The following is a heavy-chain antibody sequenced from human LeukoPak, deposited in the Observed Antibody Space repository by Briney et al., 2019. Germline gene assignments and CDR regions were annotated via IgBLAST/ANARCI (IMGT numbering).Heavy chain of an antibody. V-gene: IGHV3-23*01. Sequence: GGSLRLSCAASAFTFSSYSMSWVRQAPGKGLEWVSAISGSGGSTYYADSAKGRFTSSRDNSKNTLYLQMNSLRAEDTAVYYCAKSSVYDILTGYYKGYYFDYWGQGTLVTVSS. CDR2: ISGSGGST. CDR1: AFTFSSYS. CDR3: AKSSVYDILTGYYKGYYFDY. D-gene: IGHD3-9*01. J-gene: IGHJ4*02.